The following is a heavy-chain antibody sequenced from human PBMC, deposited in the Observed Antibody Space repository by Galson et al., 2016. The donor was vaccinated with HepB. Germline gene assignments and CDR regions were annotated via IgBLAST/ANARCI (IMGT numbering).Heavy chain of an antibody. Sequence: SLRLSCAASGFTFHDYGLAWVRQAPGKRLEWVSGINWNGASARYIDSVKDRFTISRDNAKKSLYLQMNSLRDEDTALYFDCLEDTGIFGPWGQGTLVTVSS. D-gene: IGHD3-9*01. CDR3: CLEDTGIFGP. J-gene: IGHJ5*02. CDR2: INWNGASA. V-gene: IGHV3-20*04. CDR1: GFTFHDYG.